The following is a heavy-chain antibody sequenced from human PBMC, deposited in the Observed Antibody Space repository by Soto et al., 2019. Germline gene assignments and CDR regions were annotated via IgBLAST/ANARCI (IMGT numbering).Heavy chain of an antibody. V-gene: IGHV4-30-4*01. D-gene: IGHD6-13*01. CDR1: GGSISSGDYY. CDR3: ARHSVESGTSWPLDC. Sequence: SETLSLTCTVSGGSISSGDYYWSWIRQPPGKGLEWIGYIYYSGSTNYNPSLKSRVTISVDTSKNQFSLKVSSMTAADTALYYCARHSVESGTSWPLDCWGQGTLVTVSS. J-gene: IGHJ4*02. CDR2: IYYSGST.